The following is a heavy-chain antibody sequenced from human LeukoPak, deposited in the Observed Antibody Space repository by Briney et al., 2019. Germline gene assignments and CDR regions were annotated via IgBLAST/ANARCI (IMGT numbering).Heavy chain of an antibody. V-gene: IGHV3-11*01. Sequence: PGGSLRLSCTASGFDFSNSFMSWVRQAPGRGLEWMSYISSRSTTIYYADSVKGRFTISGDNGKNTVYLQMNNLRVDDTAVFYCGKGSLAVAATPLDFWGQGTLVTVSS. D-gene: IGHD6-19*01. J-gene: IGHJ4*02. CDR1: GFDFSNSF. CDR2: ISSRSTTI. CDR3: GKGSLAVAATPLDF.